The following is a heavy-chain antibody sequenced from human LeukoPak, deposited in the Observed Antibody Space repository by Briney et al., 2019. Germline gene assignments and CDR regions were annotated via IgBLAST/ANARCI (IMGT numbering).Heavy chain of an antibody. Sequence: PSETLSLSCAVYGGSFSGYYWSWIRQPPGKGLEWIGEIYNSGGTNNNSSPKSELPISLEMSKTQFLLKLSSVTAADTAVYYCTRRKFRNHWFDPWGQGTLVTVSS. CDR3: TRRKFRNHWFDP. V-gene: IGHV4-34*01. CDR2: IYNSGGT. D-gene: IGHD1-14*01. J-gene: IGHJ5*02. CDR1: GGSFSGYY.